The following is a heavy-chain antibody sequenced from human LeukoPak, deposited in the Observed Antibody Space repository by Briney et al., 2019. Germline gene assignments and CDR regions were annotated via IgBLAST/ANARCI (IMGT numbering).Heavy chain of an antibody. CDR2: ISGSGGST. Sequence: HPGGSLRLSCAASGFTFSSYAMSWVRQAPVKGLEWVSAISGSGGSTYYADSVKGRFTISRDNSKNTLYLQMNSLRAEDTAVYYCAKVGFRCPMIDYWGQGTLVTVSS. CDR1: GFTFSSYA. J-gene: IGHJ4*02. D-gene: IGHD3-22*01. CDR3: AKVGFRCPMIDY. V-gene: IGHV3-23*01.